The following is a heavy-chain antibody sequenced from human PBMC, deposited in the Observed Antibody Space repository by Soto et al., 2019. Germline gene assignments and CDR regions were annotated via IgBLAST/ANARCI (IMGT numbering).Heavy chain of an antibody. CDR3: AREAYDIMTGDYNGHFDY. J-gene: IGHJ4*02. Sequence: GGSLRLSCAASGFTFSGYYMSWIRQAPGKGLEWVSYISSRGDRIYYADSVKGRFTISRDNAKNSQYLQMNSLRAEDTAVYYCAREAYDIMTGDYNGHFDYWGQGTPVTVYS. V-gene: IGHV3-11*01. CDR2: ISSRGDRI. D-gene: IGHD3-9*01. CDR1: GFTFSGYY.